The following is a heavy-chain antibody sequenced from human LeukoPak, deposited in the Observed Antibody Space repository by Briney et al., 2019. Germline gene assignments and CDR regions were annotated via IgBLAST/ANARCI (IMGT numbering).Heavy chain of an antibody. J-gene: IGHJ3*02. CDR2: IYYSGST. CDR1: GGSISSSSYY. V-gene: IGHV4-39*01. Sequence: SETLSLTCTVSGGSISSSSYYWRWIRQPPGKGLEWIGSIYYSGSTYYNPSLKSRVTISVDTSKNQFSLKLSSVTAADTAVYYCARHEQAAVYDAFDIWGQGTMVTVSS. CDR3: ARHEQAAVYDAFDI. D-gene: IGHD6-13*01.